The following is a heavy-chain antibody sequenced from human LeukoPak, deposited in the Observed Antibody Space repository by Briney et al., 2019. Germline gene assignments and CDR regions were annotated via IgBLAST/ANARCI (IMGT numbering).Heavy chain of an antibody. J-gene: IGHJ4*02. Sequence: GESLKISCKGSGYSFTNYWIGWVRQMPGKGLDWMGIFYPGDSDTRYSPSFQGQVTISADKSISTAYLQWSSLKASDTAMYYCARHLDDSSGSASWDFDYWGQGTLVTVSS. CDR1: GYSFTNYW. CDR3: ARHLDDSSGSASWDFDY. D-gene: IGHD3-22*01. V-gene: IGHV5-51*01. CDR2: FYPGDSDT.